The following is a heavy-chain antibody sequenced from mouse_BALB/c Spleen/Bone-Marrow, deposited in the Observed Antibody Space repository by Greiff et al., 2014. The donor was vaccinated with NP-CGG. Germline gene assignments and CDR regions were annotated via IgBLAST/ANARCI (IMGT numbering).Heavy chain of an antibody. CDR3: ARQSYEGFAY. V-gene: IGHV5-12-2*01. CDR2: ISNGGGST. CDR1: GFTLSSYT. Sequence: DVMLVESGGNLVQPGGSLKLSCAASGFTLSSYTMSWVRQTPEKRLEWVAYISNGGGSTYYPDTVKGRFTISRDNATNTLYLQMSSLKSEDTAMYYCARQSYEGFAYWGQGTLVTVSA. J-gene: IGHJ3*01. D-gene: IGHD2-3*01.